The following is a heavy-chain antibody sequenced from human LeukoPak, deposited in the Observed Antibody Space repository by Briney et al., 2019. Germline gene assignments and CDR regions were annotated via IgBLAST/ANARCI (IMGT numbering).Heavy chain of an antibody. V-gene: IGHV1-69*05. J-gene: IGHJ6*04. Sequence: AASVKVSCKGSGGTFSSYAISGVRQAGGQGLAWMGGIIPIFGTANYAQKFQGRVTITTDESTSTAYMELSSLRADDGAVDDCERGVAAAGTPPTFFDYYYGMDVWGKGATVTVSS. CDR1: GGTFSSYA. CDR3: ERGVAAAGTPPTFFDYYYGMDV. CDR2: IIPIFGTA. D-gene: IGHD6-13*01.